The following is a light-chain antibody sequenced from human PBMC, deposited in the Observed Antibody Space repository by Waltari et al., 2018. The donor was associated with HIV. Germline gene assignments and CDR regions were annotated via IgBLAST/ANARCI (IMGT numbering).Light chain of an antibody. CDR3: QQYANWPFT. CDR1: QNVNIN. Sequence: ENVMTQSPVTLSVSPGERATFTCRASQNVNINLAWYQQKPGQAPRLLISDASSRATGVPARFSGSGSGTEFTLTISSLQSEDFAVYFCQQYANWPFTFGQGTRLEIK. V-gene: IGKV3-15*01. CDR2: DAS. J-gene: IGKJ5*01.